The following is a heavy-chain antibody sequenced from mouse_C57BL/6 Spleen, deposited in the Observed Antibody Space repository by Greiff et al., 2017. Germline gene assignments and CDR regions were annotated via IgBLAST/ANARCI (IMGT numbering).Heavy chain of an antibody. V-gene: IGHV1-64*01. D-gene: IGHD2-1*01. Sequence: QVQLQQPGAELVKPGASVKLSCKASGYTFTSYWMHWVKQRPGQGLEWIGMIHPNSGSTNYNEKFKSKATLTVEKSSSTAYMQLSSLTSEDSAVYYCARDGNYGAYWGQGTLVTVSA. J-gene: IGHJ3*01. CDR1: GYTFTSYW. CDR3: ARDGNYGAY. CDR2: IHPNSGST.